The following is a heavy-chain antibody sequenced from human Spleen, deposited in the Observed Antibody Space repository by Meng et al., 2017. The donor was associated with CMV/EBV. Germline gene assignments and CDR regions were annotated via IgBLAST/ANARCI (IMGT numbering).Heavy chain of an antibody. J-gene: IGHJ4*02. V-gene: IGHV3-21*01. CDR2: ISSSSSYI. Sequence: EVQLVESGGGLVKAGGSLRLSCAASGFTFSSYSMNWVRQAPGKGLEWVSSISSSSSYIYYADSVKGRFTISRDNAKNSLYLQMNSLRAEDTAVYYCARVPKYSSSSEFYWGQGTLVTVSS. D-gene: IGHD6-6*01. CDR3: ARVPKYSSSSEFY. CDR1: GFTFSSYS.